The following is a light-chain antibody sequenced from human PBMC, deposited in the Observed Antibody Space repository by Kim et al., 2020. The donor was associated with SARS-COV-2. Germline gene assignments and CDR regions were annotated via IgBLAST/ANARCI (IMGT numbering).Light chain of an antibody. Sequence: STGASATLSCRAGQSVSNHLAWYQHKPGQPPRLLIYGASTRATGVPARFSGSGSGTDFTLTVSSLQSEDFAVYYCHQYNDWPPGDTFGQGTKLEI. J-gene: IGKJ2*01. CDR2: GAS. CDR3: HQYNDWPPGDT. CDR1: QSVSNH. V-gene: IGKV3-15*01.